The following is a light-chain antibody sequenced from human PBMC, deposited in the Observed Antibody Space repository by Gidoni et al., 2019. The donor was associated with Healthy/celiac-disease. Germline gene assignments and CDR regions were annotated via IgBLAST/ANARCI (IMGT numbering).Light chain of an antibody. Sequence: SYELTPPPPVSVSPGQTASNTCSGDKLGDKYACWYQQKPGQSPVLVIYQDSKRPSGIPERFSGSNSGNTATLTISGTQAMDEADYYCQAWDSSTHYVFGTGTKVTVL. CDR3: QAWDSSTHYV. V-gene: IGLV3-1*01. J-gene: IGLJ1*01. CDR2: QDS. CDR1: KLGDKY.